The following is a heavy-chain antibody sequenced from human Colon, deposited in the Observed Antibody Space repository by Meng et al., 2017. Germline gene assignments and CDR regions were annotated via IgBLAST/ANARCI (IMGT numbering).Heavy chain of an antibody. Sequence: GESLKISCAASGFTVSNNYMTWVRQAPGRGLEWVSIIYSGGKTYYADSVKGRFTISRHNSKNTLSLQMNSLRHEDTAVYYCARVSISWDRGVISIDYFDCWGQGTLVTVSS. CDR1: GFTVSNNY. D-gene: IGHD3-10*01. V-gene: IGHV3-53*04. J-gene: IGHJ4*02. CDR2: IYSGGKT. CDR3: ARVSISWDRGVISIDYFDC.